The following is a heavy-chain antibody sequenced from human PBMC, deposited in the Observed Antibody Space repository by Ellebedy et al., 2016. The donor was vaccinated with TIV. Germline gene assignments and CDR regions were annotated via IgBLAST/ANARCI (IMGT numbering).Heavy chain of an antibody. Sequence: GESLKISCAASGFTFSSYSMNWVRQAPGKGLEWVSYISSSSSTIYYADSVKGRFTISRDNAKNSLYLQMNSLRAEDTAVYYCARFRGATYYYYYGMDVWGQGTTVTVSS. CDR2: ISSSSSTI. J-gene: IGHJ6*02. D-gene: IGHD1-26*01. CDR1: GFTFSSYS. CDR3: ARFRGATYYYYYGMDV. V-gene: IGHV3-48*01.